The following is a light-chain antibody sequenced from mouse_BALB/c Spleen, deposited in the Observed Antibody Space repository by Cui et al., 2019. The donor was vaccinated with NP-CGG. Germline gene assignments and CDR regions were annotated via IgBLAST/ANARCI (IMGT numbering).Light chain of an antibody. CDR2: GTN. CDR3: TLWYSNHWV. CDR1: TGAVTTSNY. J-gene: IGLJ1*01. Sequence: QAVVTPESALTTSPGETVPLTCRSSTGAVTTSNYANWVQEKPDHLFTGLIVGTNNRAPGVPARFSGSLIGDKAALTIAGAQTEDEAIYFCTLWYSNHWVFGGGTKLTVL. V-gene: IGLV1*01.